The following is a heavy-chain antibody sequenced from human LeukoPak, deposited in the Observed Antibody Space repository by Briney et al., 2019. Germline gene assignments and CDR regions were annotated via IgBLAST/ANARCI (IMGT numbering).Heavy chain of an antibody. Sequence: RRSLRLSCAAAGFTFSSYAMHWVRQAPGKGLGWVAVISYDGSNKYYADSVNGRFTISRDNSKKTLYLQMNSLRAEDTAVYYCARDQVDTASFYYFDYWGQGTLVTASS. CDR2: ISYDGSNK. D-gene: IGHD5-18*01. V-gene: IGHV3-30-3*01. J-gene: IGHJ4*02. CDR3: ARDQVDTASFYYFDY. CDR1: GFTFSSYA.